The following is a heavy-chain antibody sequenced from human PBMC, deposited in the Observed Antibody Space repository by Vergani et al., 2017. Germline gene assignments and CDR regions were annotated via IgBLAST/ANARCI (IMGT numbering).Heavy chain of an antibody. CDR3: ARLWDSSSSDPNWFDP. CDR1: GYSFTSYW. Sequence: EVQLVQSGAEVKKPGESLKISCKGSGYSFTSYWIGWVRQMPGKGLEWMGIIYPGDSDTRYSPSFQGQVTISADKSISTAYLQWSSLKASDTAMYYCARLWDSSSSDPNWFDPWGQGTLVTVSS. V-gene: IGHV5-51*03. CDR2: IYPGDSDT. D-gene: IGHD6-6*01. J-gene: IGHJ5*02.